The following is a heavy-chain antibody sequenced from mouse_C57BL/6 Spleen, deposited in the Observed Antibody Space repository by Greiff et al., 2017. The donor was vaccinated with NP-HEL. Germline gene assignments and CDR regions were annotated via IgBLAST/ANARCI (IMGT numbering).Heavy chain of an antibody. D-gene: IGHD1-1*01. CDR1: GYTFTSYG. CDR2: IYPRSGNT. V-gene: IGHV1-81*01. Sequence: VQLQQSGAELARPGASVKLSCKASGYTFTSYGISWVKQRTGQGLEWIGEIYPRSGNTYYNEKFKGKATLTADKSSSTAYMELRSLTSEDSAVYFCARLIITTVVARGGPYAMDYWGQGTSVTVSS. J-gene: IGHJ4*01. CDR3: ARLIITTVVARGGPYAMDY.